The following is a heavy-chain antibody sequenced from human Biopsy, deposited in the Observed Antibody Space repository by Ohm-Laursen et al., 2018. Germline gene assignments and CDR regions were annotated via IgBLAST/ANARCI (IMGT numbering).Heavy chain of an antibody. D-gene: IGHD1-26*01. J-gene: IGHJ3*02. V-gene: IGHV4-4*07. Sequence: SETLSLTCAVSDDSIRNYYWSWIRQAAGKGLEWIGRIYPGGGTIYNPSLKSRVTMSVDTSKNHFSLNLNSVTAADTAVYYCAGIVLGPTNDAFDIWGQGTMVTVSS. CDR1: DDSIRNYY. CDR3: AGIVLGPTNDAFDI. CDR2: IYPGGGT.